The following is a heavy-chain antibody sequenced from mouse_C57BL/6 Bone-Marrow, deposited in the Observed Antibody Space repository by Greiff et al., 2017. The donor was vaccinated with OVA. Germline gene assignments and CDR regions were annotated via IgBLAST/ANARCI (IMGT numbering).Heavy chain of an antibody. D-gene: IGHD2-12*01. CDR1: GYTFTSYG. Sequence: QVQLQQPGAELVKPGASVKLSCKASGYTFTSYGMHWVKQRPGRGLEWIGEIDPSDSYTNYNQKFKGKATLTVDTSSSTAYMQLSSLTSEDSAVYYCANYSPGDWGQGTTLTVSS. J-gene: IGHJ2*01. V-gene: IGHV1-69*02. CDR2: IDPSDSYT. CDR3: ANYSPGD.